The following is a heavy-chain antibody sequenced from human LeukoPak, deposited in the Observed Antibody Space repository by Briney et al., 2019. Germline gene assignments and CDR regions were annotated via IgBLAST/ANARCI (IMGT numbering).Heavy chain of an antibody. V-gene: IGHV4-34*01. CDR2: INHSGST. J-gene: IGHJ6*03. CDR1: GGSFSGYY. CDR3: AGCSTIRSFGEDYSYYMDV. Sequence: SETLSLTCAVYGGSFSGYYWSWIRQPPGKGLEWIGEINHSGSTNYNPSLKSRVTISVDTAKNQFSLKLNSVTAADTAVSFCAGCSTIRSFGEDYSYYMDVWGKGTTVSVS. D-gene: IGHD3-10*01.